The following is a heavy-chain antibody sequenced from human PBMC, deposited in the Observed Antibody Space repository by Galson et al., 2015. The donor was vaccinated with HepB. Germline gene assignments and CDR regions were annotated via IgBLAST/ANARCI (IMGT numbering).Heavy chain of an antibody. J-gene: IGHJ6*02. CDR3: ARQAYYYGSGSNLLYYYGMDV. D-gene: IGHD3-10*01. CDR2: IDPSDSYT. Sequence: QSGAEVKKPGESLRISCKGSGYSFTSYWISWVRQMPGKGLEWMGRIDPSDSYTNYSPSFQGHVTISADKSISTAYLQWSSLKASDTAMYYCARQAYYYGSGSNLLYYYGMDVWGQGTTVTVSS. V-gene: IGHV5-10-1*01. CDR1: GYSFTSYW.